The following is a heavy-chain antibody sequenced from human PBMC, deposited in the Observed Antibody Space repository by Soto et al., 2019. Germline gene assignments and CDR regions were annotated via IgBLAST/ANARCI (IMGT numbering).Heavy chain of an antibody. CDR1: GVSLTSGNW. V-gene: IGHV4-4*02. CDR3: ARSRHYDFWSGYPNWFDP. CDR2: IFHDGTA. J-gene: IGHJ5*02. D-gene: IGHD3-3*01. Sequence: LSLTCAVSGVSLTSGNWWTWVRQSPQRGLEYIGEIFHDGTANYYPSFERRVAMSVDTSRNQFSLKLTSVTAADTAAYYCARSRHYDFWSGYPNWFDPWGQGTLVTVSS.